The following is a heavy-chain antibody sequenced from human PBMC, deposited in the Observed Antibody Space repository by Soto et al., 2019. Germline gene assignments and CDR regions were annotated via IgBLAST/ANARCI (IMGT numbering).Heavy chain of an antibody. D-gene: IGHD3-22*01. CDR1: GGSISSGGYY. CDR2: IYYSGST. V-gene: IGHV4-31*03. CDR3: ARSGTGVYDSSGYFDY. Sequence: CTVSGGSISSGGYYWSWIRQHPGKGLEWIGYIYYSGSTYYNPSLKSRVTISVDTSKNQFSLKLSSVTAADTAVYYCARSGTGVYDSSGYFDYWGQGTLVTVSS. J-gene: IGHJ4*02.